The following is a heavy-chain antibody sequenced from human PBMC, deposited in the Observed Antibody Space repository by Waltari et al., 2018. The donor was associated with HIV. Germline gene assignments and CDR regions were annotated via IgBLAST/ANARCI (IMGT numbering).Heavy chain of an antibody. D-gene: IGHD3-22*01. J-gene: IGHJ3*02. Sequence: EVQLLESGGGLVQPGGSLRLSCSASGFTFSNYAMSWVRRAPGKGLGWFSSISGSGGSTYYADSVKGRFTVARDNSKDTLFLQMNSLRAEDTALYYCAKEGIIVITDAFDIWGQGTMVIVSS. CDR3: AKEGIIVITDAFDI. CDR1: GFTFSNYA. V-gene: IGHV3-23*01. CDR2: ISGSGGST.